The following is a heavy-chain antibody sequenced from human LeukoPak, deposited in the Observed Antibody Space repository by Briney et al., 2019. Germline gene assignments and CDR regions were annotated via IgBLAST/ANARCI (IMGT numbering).Heavy chain of an antibody. V-gene: IGHV4-39*07. J-gene: IGHJ6*03. CDR1: GGSISSSSYY. CDR2: IYYSGST. Sequence: SETLSLTCTVSGGSISSSSYYWGWFRQPPGKGLEWIGSIYYSGSTYYNPSLKSRVTISVDTSKNQFSLKLSSVTAADTAVYYCARPYSYYMDVWGNGTTVTVS. D-gene: IGHD2-21*01. CDR3: ARPYSYYMDV.